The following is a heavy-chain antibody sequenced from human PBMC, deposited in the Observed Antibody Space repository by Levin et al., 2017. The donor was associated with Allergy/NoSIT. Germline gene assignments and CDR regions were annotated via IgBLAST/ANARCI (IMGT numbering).Heavy chain of an antibody. D-gene: IGHD2-21*01. J-gene: IGHJ6*02. CDR3: VKYRLGELSGMDV. CDR1: FFSFFSSS. Sequence: SLKISFSSSFFSFFSSSLPFFLPFPFRGLECFSGISWNSGTIGYADSVKGRVIISRENDKKTLFLQMTTLRAEDTAVYYCVKYRLGELSGMDVWGQGTMVSV. CDR2: ISWNSGTI. V-gene: IGHV3-9*01.